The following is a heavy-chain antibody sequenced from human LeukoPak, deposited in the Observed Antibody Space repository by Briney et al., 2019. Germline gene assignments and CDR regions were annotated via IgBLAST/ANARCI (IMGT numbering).Heavy chain of an antibody. D-gene: IGHD3-22*01. Sequence: PGGSLRLSCAASGFTFSSYGMHWVRQAPGKGLEWVAFIRYDGSHKYYADSVKGRFTISRDNSKNTLYLQMNSLRAEDTAVYYCAKDKYGYDSSGMDYWGQGTLVTVSS. J-gene: IGHJ4*02. CDR1: GFTFSSYG. V-gene: IGHV3-30*02. CDR3: AKDKYGYDSSGMDY. CDR2: IRYDGSHK.